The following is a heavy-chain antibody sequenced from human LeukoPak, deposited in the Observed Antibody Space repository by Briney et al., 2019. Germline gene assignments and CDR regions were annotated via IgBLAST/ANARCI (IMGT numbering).Heavy chain of an antibody. CDR1: GFTFSSYG. D-gene: IGHD3-9*01. V-gene: IGHV3-30*18. J-gene: IGHJ4*02. CDR3: AKDGADILTGYNYFDY. Sequence: GRSLRLSCAASGFTFSSYGMLWVRQAPGKGLEWVAVISYDGSNKYYADSVKGRFTISRDNSKNTLYLQMNSLRAEDTAVYYCAKDGADILTGYNYFDYWGQGTLVTVSS. CDR2: ISYDGSNK.